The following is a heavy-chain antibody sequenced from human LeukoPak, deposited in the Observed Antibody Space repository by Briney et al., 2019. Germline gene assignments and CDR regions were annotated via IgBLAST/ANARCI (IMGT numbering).Heavy chain of an antibody. Sequence: PGGSLRLSCAASGFTFDDYAMHWVRQAPGKGLEWVSGISWNSGSIGYADSVKGRFTISRDNAKNSLYLQMNSLRAEDTAVYYCARDKEMATIGYYFDYWGQGTLVTVSS. CDR2: ISWNSGSI. J-gene: IGHJ4*02. CDR1: GFTFDDYA. D-gene: IGHD5-24*01. CDR3: ARDKEMATIGYYFDY. V-gene: IGHV3-9*01.